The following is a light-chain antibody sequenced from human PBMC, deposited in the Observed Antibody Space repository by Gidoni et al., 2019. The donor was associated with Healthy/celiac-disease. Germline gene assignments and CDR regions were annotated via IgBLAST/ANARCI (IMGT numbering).Light chain of an antibody. Sequence: IVMRQSPATLSVSPGERATLSCRASQRVSSNLAWYQQKPGQAPRLLIYGASTRATGIPARFSGSGSGTEFTLTISSLQSEDFAGYYCQQNNNWPPGPYTFGQGTKLEIK. CDR2: GAS. CDR1: QRVSSN. J-gene: IGKJ2*01. V-gene: IGKV3-15*01. CDR3: QQNNNWPPGPYT.